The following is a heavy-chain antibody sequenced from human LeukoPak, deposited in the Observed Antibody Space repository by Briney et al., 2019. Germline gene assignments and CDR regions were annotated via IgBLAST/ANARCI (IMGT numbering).Heavy chain of an antibody. J-gene: IGHJ4*02. CDR1: GYTFTNYA. Sequence: GASVKVSCKASGYTFTNYAIHWVRQAPGQRLEWMGWINTDTGNTKYSQDFQGRVTITRDTSTSTAYMELRSLTSDDTAVYFCARDRYGFRSGSYDYWGQGTLVTVSS. D-gene: IGHD1-26*01. V-gene: IGHV1-3*04. CDR2: INTDTGNT. CDR3: ARDRYGFRSGSYDY.